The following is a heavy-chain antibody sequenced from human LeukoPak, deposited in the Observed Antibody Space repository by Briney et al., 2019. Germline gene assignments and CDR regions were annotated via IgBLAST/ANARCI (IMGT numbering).Heavy chain of an antibody. CDR1: GFTFDDYA. J-gene: IGHJ4*02. CDR3: AKDRFSSGWSPFDY. D-gene: IGHD6-19*01. CDR2: ISWNSGSI. Sequence: GRSLRLSCAASGFTFDDYAIHWVRQAPGKGLEWVSGISWNSGSIGYADSVKGRFTISRDNAKNSLYLQMNSLRAEDTALYYCAKDRFSSGWSPFDYWGQGTLVTVSS. V-gene: IGHV3-9*01.